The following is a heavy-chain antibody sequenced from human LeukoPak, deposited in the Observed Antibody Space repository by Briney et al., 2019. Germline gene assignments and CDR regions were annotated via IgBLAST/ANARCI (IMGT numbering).Heavy chain of an antibody. D-gene: IGHD2-8*02. V-gene: IGHV1-69*04. CDR2: IIPILGIA. J-gene: IGHJ3*02. Sequence: SVKVSCKASGGTFSSYAISWMRQAPGQGLEWMGRIIPILGIANYAQKFQGRVTITADKSTSTAYMELSSLRSEGTAVYYCARDLVVGEQWGAFDIWGQGTMVTVSS. CDR1: GGTFSSYA. CDR3: ARDLVVGEQWGAFDI.